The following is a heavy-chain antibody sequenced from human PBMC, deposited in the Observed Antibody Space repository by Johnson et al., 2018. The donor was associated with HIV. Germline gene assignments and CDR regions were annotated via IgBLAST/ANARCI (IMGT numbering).Heavy chain of an antibody. CDR2: ISWNSGSI. CDR3: AKDIALRYYYVLRGAFDI. J-gene: IGHJ3*02. CDR1: GFTFDDYA. D-gene: IGHD3-10*02. Sequence: VQLVESGGGLVQPGRSLRLSCAASGFTFDDYAMHWVRQAPGKGLAWVSGISWNSGSIGYADSVKGRFTISRDNAKNSLYLQMNSLRAEDTALYYCAKDIALRYYYVLRGAFDIWGQGTMVTVSS. V-gene: IGHV3-9*01.